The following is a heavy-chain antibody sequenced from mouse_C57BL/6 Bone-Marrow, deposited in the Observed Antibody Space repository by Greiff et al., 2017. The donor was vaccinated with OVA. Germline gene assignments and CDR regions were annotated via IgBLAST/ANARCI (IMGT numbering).Heavy chain of an antibody. D-gene: IGHD1-1*01. J-gene: IGHJ2*01. V-gene: IGHV5-4*01. CDR2: ISDGGSYT. CDR3: ARDLRTTVVEEWYYFDY. Sequence: EVNLVESGGGLVKPGGSLKLSCAASGFTFSSYAMSWVRQTPEKRLEWVATISDGGSYTYYPDNVKGRFTISRDNAKNNLYLQMSHLKSEDTAMYYCARDLRTTVVEEWYYFDYWGQGTTLTVSS. CDR1: GFTFSSYA.